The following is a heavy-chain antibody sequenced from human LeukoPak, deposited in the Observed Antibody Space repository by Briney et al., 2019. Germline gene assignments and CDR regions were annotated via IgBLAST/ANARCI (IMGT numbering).Heavy chain of an antibody. Sequence: GGSLRLSCAASGVTFSSYAMSWVRQAPGQGLEWVSAMSGSSGSTYYADSMKCRFTISRDNSKNTLYLQMNSLRAEDTGVYYCAKDAPMYYYDSSGYADEGDYWGQGTMVTVSS. D-gene: IGHD3-22*01. CDR2: MSGSSGST. J-gene: IGHJ4*02. V-gene: IGHV3-23*01. CDR1: GVTFSSYA. CDR3: AKDAPMYYYDSSGYADEGDY.